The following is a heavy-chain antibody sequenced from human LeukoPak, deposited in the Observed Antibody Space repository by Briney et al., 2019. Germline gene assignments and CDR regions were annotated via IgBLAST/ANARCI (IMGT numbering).Heavy chain of an antibody. CDR3: ASGGVVGPSTYWFYDL. J-gene: IGHJ2*01. CDR1: GFTFSRNW. V-gene: IGHV3-7*01. Sequence: GGSLRLSCEASGFTFSRNWMSWVRQAPGKGLEWMANIRQDGNEKYYVDSVKGRFTISRDNAKNSLYLQMNSLRAEDTAVYYCASGGVVGPSTYWFYDLWGRGTRVTVSS. CDR2: IRQDGNEK. D-gene: IGHD1-26*01.